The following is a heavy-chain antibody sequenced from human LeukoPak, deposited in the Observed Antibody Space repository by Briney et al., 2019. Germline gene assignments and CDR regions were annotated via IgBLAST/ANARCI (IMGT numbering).Heavy chain of an antibody. V-gene: IGHV4-59*01. D-gene: IGHD1-26*01. CDR3: ARGTVGAIGTHFDY. J-gene: IGHJ4*02. CDR1: SGSIRNYY. CDR2: IHDTGST. Sequence: SETLSLTCRVSSGSIRNYYWSWIRQPPGKGLEWLGYIHDTGSTNYNPSLKSRVTMSVDTSKNQFSLNLGSVTTADTAVYYCARGTVGAIGTHFDYWGQGTLVTVSS.